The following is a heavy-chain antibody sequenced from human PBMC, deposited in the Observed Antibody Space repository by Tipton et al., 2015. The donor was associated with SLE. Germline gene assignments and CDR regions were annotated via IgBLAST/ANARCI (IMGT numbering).Heavy chain of an antibody. V-gene: IGHV3-9*01. J-gene: IGHJ4*02. CDR1: GFTFSIYE. CDR3: AKDFDGYNGFDF. CDR2: INWNSSDI. Sequence: SLRLSCAASGFTFSIYEMNWVRQAPGKGLEWVSGINWNSSDIGYADSVKGRFTISRDNAKNSLYLQMNSLRPEDTALYYCAKDFDGYNGFDFWGQGTLVTVSS. D-gene: IGHD5-24*01.